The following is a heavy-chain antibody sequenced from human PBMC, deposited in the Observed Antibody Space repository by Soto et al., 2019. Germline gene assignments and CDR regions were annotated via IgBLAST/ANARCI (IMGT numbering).Heavy chain of an antibody. CDR2: IFYLGSS. V-gene: IGHV4-39*01. CDR1: GDSIISSDFY. J-gene: IGHJ5*02. D-gene: IGHD3-3*02. CDR3: ARHSLALRKNNWFDP. Sequence: SETLSLTCTVSGDSIISSDFYWVCVRQPPGKGLEWIGGIFYLGSSYYNPSLKSRVTMSVDTSKNQFSLRLRSVTAADTALYFCARHSLALRKNNWFDPWGQGIMVTVSS.